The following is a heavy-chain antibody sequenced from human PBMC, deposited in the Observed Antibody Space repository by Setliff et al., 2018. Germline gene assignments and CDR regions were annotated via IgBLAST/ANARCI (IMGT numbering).Heavy chain of an antibody. J-gene: IGHJ6*04. Sequence: SETLSLTCTVSGGSVGNSHYYWGWIRQPPGKGLEWIGYIYYSGSTNYNPSLKSRVTISLDTSKNQFSLKLTSVTAADTAVYYCARVVGAKVNYMDVWGKGTTVTVSS. CDR2: IYYSGST. V-gene: IGHV4-61*01. CDR3: ARVVGAKVNYMDV. CDR1: GGSVGNSHYY. D-gene: IGHD1-26*01.